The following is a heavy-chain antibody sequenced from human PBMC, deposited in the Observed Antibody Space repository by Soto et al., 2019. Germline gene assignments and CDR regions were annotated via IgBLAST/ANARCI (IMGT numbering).Heavy chain of an antibody. D-gene: IGHD2-2*01. Sequence: HPGGSLRLSCAASGFTFSSYWMRWVRQAPGKGLVWVSRINSDGSSTIYADSVKGRFTISRDNAKNTLYLQMNSLRAEDTAVYYCARDRSSAAADYWGQGTLVTVSS. CDR1: GFTFSSYW. V-gene: IGHV3-74*01. CDR3: ARDRSSAAADY. J-gene: IGHJ4*02. CDR2: INSDGSST.